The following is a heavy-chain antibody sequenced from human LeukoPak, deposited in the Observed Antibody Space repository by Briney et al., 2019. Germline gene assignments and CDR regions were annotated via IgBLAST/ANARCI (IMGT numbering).Heavy chain of an antibody. V-gene: IGHV3-53*01. Sequence: GGSLRLSCTVSGFTVSANSMSWVRQAPGKGLGWVSFIYSGTTHYSDSVKGRFTISRDNSKNTLYLQINSLRAEDTAVYYCARRAGAYSHPYDYWGQGTLVTVSS. D-gene: IGHD4/OR15-4a*01. CDR2: IYSGTT. J-gene: IGHJ4*02. CDR3: ARRAGAYSHPYDY. CDR1: GFTVSANS.